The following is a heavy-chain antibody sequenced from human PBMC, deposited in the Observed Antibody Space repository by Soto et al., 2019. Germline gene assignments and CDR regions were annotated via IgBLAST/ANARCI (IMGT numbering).Heavy chain of an antibody. J-gene: IGHJ5*02. V-gene: IGHV4-39*01. CDR2: IYYSGST. Sequence: SETLSLTCTVSGGSISSSSYYWGWIRQPPGKGLEWIGSIYYSGSTYYNPSLKSRVTISVDTSKNQFSLKLSSVTAADTAVYYCARHNVDSSSWFTPYNWFDPWGQGTLVTVSS. D-gene: IGHD6-13*01. CDR1: GGSISSSSYY. CDR3: ARHNVDSSSWFTPYNWFDP.